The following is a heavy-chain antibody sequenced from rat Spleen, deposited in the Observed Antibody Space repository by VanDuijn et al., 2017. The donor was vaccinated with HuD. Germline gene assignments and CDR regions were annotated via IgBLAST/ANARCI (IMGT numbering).Heavy chain of an antibody. J-gene: IGHJ2*01. Sequence: EVQLVESGGGLVQPGRSLKFSCAASGFTFSDYAMAWVRQAPKKGPEWVATISYDGSSTYYRDSVKGRFTISRDNAKSTLYLQMDSLRSEDTATYYCARQGYYDYWGQGVMVTVSS. CDR2: ISYDGSST. V-gene: IGHV5-17*01. CDR3: ARQGYYDY. CDR1: GFTFSDYA.